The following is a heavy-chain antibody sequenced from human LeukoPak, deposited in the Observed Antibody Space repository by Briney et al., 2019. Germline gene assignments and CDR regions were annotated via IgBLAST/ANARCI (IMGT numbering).Heavy chain of an antibody. Sequence: SEALSLTCTVSGGSISNSGYYWGWIRQPPGKGLEWIGSIYYTGNTYYSPSLNSRVTISVDMSKNQFSLKLSSVTDADTAIYYCARLTSGWYVIYWGQGTLVTVSS. CDR2: IYYTGNT. V-gene: IGHV4-39*01. D-gene: IGHD6-19*01. CDR1: GGSISNSGYY. CDR3: ARLTSGWYVIY. J-gene: IGHJ4*02.